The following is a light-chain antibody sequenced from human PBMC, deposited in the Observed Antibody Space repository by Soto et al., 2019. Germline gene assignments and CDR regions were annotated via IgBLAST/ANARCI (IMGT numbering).Light chain of an antibody. V-gene: IGLV3-21*04. J-gene: IGLJ2*01. Sequence: SYELTQPPSVSVAPGETARITCGGSNVGSTNVHGYQQRPGQAPGLVIYYDGDRPSGIPERFSGSKSGNTATRTISRVEGGDEADDYCQVWGRVNDQPIFGGGTKLTVL. CDR1: NVGSTN. CDR3: QVWGRVNDQPI. CDR2: YDG.